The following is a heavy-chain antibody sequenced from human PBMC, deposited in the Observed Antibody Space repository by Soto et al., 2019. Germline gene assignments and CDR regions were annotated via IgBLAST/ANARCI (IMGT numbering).Heavy chain of an antibody. V-gene: IGHV1-3*01. CDR3: TRDPGRSWFDP. D-gene: IGHD3-10*01. J-gene: IGHJ5*02. Sequence: GASVKVSCKASGYTFTTYTLQWLRRAPGQSLEWMGWINSGNGDTKYSQTFQGRVTITSDTSASTAYMELSSLTSEDTAVYYCTRDPGRSWFDPWGQGTLVTVSS. CDR2: INSGNGDT. CDR1: GYTFTTYT.